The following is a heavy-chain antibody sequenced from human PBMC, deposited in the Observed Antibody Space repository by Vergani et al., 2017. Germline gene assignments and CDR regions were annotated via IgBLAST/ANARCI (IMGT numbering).Heavy chain of an antibody. D-gene: IGHD6-13*01. J-gene: IGHJ6*02. V-gene: IGHV4-39*01. CDR1: GGSISSSSYY. Sequence: QLQLQESGPGLVKPSETLSLTCTVSGGSISSSSYYWGWIRQPPGKGLEWIGSIYYSGSTYYNPSLKSRVTISVDTSKNQFSLKLSSVTAADTAVYYCGRRRAAAAGYYYYGMDVWGQGTTVTVSS. CDR2: IYYSGST. CDR3: GRRRAAAAGYYYYGMDV.